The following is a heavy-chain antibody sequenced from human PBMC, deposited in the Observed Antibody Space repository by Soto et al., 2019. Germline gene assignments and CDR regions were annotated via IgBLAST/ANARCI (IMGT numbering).Heavy chain of an antibody. CDR2: IYYSGST. Sequence: PSETLSLTCTVSGGSVSSGSYYWSWIRQPPGKGLEWIGYIYYSGSTNYNPSLKSRVTISVDTSKNQFSLKLSSVTAADTAVYYCARDGGFGSSGPAEYFQHWGQGTLVTVSS. CDR3: ARDGGFGSSGPAEYFQH. CDR1: GGSVSSGSYY. V-gene: IGHV4-61*01. J-gene: IGHJ1*01. D-gene: IGHD3-22*01.